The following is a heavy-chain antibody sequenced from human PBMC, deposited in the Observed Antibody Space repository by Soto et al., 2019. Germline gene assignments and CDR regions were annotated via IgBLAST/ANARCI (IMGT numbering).Heavy chain of an antibody. Sequence: SETLALTCAVSGCSISNGGYYWNWVRQHPGKGLEWIGYIHYSGSTWYNPSLESRVTISVDTSKDQFSLKLRSVTAADTAVYYCARVRGSGSYAAYYFDSWGQGTLVPVSS. CDR2: IHYSGST. J-gene: IGHJ4*01. V-gene: IGHV4-31*11. CDR1: GCSISNGGYY. CDR3: ARVRGSGSYAAYYFDS. D-gene: IGHD3-10*01.